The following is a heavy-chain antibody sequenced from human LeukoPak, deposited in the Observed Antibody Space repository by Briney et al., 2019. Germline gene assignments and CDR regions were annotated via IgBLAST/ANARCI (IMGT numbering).Heavy chain of an antibody. CDR2: INPNSGGT. Sequence: ASVKVSCKASGYTFTGHYMHWVRQAPGQGLEWMGWINPNSGGTNYAQKFQGRVTMTRDTSISTAYMELSRLRSDDMAVYYCARDGAGLLWFGEWFDPWGQGTLVTVSS. V-gene: IGHV1-2*02. CDR3: ARDGAGLLWFGEWFDP. J-gene: IGHJ5*02. D-gene: IGHD3-10*01. CDR1: GYTFTGHY.